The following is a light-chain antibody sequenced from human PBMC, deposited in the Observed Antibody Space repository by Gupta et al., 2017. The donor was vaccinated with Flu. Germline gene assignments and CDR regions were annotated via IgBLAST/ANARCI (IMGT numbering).Light chain of an antibody. V-gene: IGLV3-25*02. Sequence: YELTQPPSVSVSPGQTARITCSGDALPKQYAYWYQQKPGQAPVLVIYKDSERPSGIPERFSGSSSGRTVTLTISGVQAEDEADYYCQSADSSGEVFGGGTKLTVL. J-gene: IGLJ2*01. CDR3: QSADSSGEV. CDR2: KDS. CDR1: ALPKQY.